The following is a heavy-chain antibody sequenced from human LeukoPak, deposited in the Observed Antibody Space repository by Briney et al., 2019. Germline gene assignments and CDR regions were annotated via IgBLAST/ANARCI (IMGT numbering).Heavy chain of an antibody. J-gene: IGHJ4*02. Sequence: GGSLRLSCAASGFTFSSYAMTWVRQAPGKGLEWVLTISSSGDTTYYADSVEGRFTISRDNSKNTLYLQMNSLRAEDTAVYYCAKKTCSSTSCYGYFDYRGQGTLVTVSS. CDR1: GFTFSSYA. CDR2: ISSSGDTT. D-gene: IGHD2-2*01. CDR3: AKKTCSSTSCYGYFDY. V-gene: IGHV3-23*01.